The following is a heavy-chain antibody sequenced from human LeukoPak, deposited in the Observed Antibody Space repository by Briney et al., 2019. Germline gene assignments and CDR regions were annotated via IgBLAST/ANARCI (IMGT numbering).Heavy chain of an antibody. CDR2: INPNSGGT. CDR1: GYTFTGYY. CDR3: ARGNYYDSSGYFNY. D-gene: IGHD3-22*01. V-gene: IGHV1-2*02. J-gene: IGHJ4*02. Sequence: ASVKVSCKASGYTFTGYYMHWVRQAPGQGLGWMGWINPNSGGTNYAQKFQGRVTMTRDTSISTAYMELSRLRSDDTAVYYCARGNYYDSSGYFNYWGQGTLVTVSS.